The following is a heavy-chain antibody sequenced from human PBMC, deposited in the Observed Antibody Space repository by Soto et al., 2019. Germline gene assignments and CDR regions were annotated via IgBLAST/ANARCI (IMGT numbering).Heavy chain of an antibody. CDR3: VRTDTARADPHFDC. Sequence: QEQLVQSGGELKKPGASVRVSCKAPGYSFGFYGMAWVRQAPGQGLEWMGWISAYNGNTKLAQKFQGRVTLSTDTYTTTAYMERRSLRSEDTDVYYCVRTDTARADPHFDCWGPGTPVTVSS. D-gene: IGHD5-18*01. V-gene: IGHV1-18*04. CDR1: GYSFGFYG. J-gene: IGHJ4*02. CDR2: ISAYNGNT.